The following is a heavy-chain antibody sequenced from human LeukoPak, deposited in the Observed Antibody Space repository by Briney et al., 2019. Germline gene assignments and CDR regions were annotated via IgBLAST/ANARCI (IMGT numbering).Heavy chain of an antibody. D-gene: IGHD4-23*01. J-gene: IGHJ4*02. CDR1: GFTFSNYW. V-gene: IGHV3-7*03. CDR2: IKQDGSEK. CDR3: TRTVNSASDF. Sequence: GGSLRLSCAASGFTFSNYWMSWVRQAPGKGLEWVANIKQDGSEKYYVDSVKGRFTISRDNAKTSLFLQMNSLRIDDTAMYYRTRTVNSASDFWGQGTLVTVSS.